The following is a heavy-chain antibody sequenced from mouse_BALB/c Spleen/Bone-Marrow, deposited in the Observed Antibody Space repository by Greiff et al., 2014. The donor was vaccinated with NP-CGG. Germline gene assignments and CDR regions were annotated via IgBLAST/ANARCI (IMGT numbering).Heavy chain of an antibody. CDR2: INPSTGYT. Sequence: VQLQQSGAELAKPGASVKMSCKASGYTVTTYWMHWVKQRPGQGLEWIGYINPSTGYTAYNQKFEDKATLTADKSSNTAYMQLSSLTSEDSAVYYCARGNYEAMDYWGQGTSVTVSS. D-gene: IGHD2-1*01. CDR1: GYTVTTYW. J-gene: IGHJ4*01. CDR3: ARGNYEAMDY. V-gene: IGHV1-7*01.